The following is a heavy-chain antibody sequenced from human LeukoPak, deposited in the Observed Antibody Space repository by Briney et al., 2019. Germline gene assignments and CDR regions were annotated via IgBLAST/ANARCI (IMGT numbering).Heavy chain of an antibody. CDR2: IRYDGSDK. V-gene: IGHV3-30*02. Sequence: PGGSLRLSCAASGFISTDYGMHWVRQAPGKGLEWLTFIRYDGSDKYYADSVKGRFTISRDNSKNTLYLQMNSLRAEDTAVYYCAKDRKAVSTVTFDYWGQGTLVTVSS. J-gene: IGHJ4*02. D-gene: IGHD4-17*01. CDR1: GFISTDYG. CDR3: AKDRKAVSTVTFDY.